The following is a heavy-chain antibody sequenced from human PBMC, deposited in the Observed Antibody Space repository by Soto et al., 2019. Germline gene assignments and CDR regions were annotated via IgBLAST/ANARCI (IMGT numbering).Heavy chain of an antibody. CDR2: MYVSGST. CDR3: ARRTRSLGPFDY. Sequence: QVQLQESGPGLVKPSETLSLTCSVSGGSVNNYYWNWIRQPPGKGLEWIGHMYVSGSTNYNPSLKRRVTMSVDTATTQFFLQLRSVTSADTAVYYCARRTRSLGPFDYWGQGTLLPGSS. CDR1: GGSVNNYY. J-gene: IGHJ4*02. D-gene: IGHD4-17*01. V-gene: IGHV4-59*02.